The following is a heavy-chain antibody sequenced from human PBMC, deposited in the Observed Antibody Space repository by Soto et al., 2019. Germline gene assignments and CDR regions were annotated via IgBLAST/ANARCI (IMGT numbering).Heavy chain of an antibody. D-gene: IGHD3-22*01. CDR1: GGSISSYY. V-gene: IGHV4-59*01. CDR3: ARVGRYHYDSSGYLGYYYGMDV. Sequence: SQTLSLTCTVSGGSISSYYWSWIRQHPGKGLEWIGYIYYSGSTNYNPSLKSRVTISVDTSKNQFSLKLSSVTAADTAVYYCARVGRYHYDSSGYLGYYYGMDVWGQGTTVTSP. J-gene: IGHJ6*02. CDR2: IYYSGST.